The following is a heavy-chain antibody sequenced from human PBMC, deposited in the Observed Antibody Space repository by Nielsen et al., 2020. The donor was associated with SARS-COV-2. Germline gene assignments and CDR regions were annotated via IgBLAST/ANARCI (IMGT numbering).Heavy chain of an antibody. CDR1: GYTFTSYG. J-gene: IGHJ6*02. CDR2: ISAYNGNT. CDR3: HSSSYHYGMDV. V-gene: IGHV1-18*01. Sequence: PSVKVSCKASGYTFTSYGISWVRQAPGQGLEWMGWISAYNGNTNYAQKLQGRVTMTTDTSTSTAYMELRSLRSDDTAVYYCHSSSYHYGMDVWGQGTTVTVSS. D-gene: IGHD6-13*01.